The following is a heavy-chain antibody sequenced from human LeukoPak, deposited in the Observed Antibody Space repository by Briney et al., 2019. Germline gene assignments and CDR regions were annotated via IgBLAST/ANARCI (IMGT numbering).Heavy chain of an antibody. CDR2: MNPNSLNT. J-gene: IGHJ4*02. CDR3: ARTGTADY. D-gene: IGHD1-1*01. Sequence: ASVKVSCKASGYTFASYDINWLRQATGQGLEWMGWMNPNSLNTGYAQKFQGRATMTINTSISTAYLELSSLKTEDTAVYYCARTGTADYWGQGTLVTVSS. V-gene: IGHV1-8*01. CDR1: GYTFASYD.